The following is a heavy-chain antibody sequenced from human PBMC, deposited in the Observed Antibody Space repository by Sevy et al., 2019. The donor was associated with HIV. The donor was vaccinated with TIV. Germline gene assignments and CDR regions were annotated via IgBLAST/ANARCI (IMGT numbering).Heavy chain of an antibody. CDR3: TRGVTAYTVTTFDY. CDR2: IRRKAYGGTT. Sequence: GGSLRLSCTASGFTFGDYAMSWFRQAPGKGLEWVSFIRRKAYGGTTEYAASVNCRFTISREYSKSIVNLQMNSLKIEDTAVYYCTRGVTAYTVTTFDYWGQGTLVTVSS. J-gene: IGHJ4*02. CDR1: GFTFGDYA. D-gene: IGHD4-17*01. V-gene: IGHV3-49*03.